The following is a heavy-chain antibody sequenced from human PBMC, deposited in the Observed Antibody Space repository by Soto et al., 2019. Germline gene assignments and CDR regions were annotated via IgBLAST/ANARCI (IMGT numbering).Heavy chain of an antibody. CDR3: ARVYCSGGRCHQLDY. V-gene: IGHV3-74*01. CDR1: GFSSSSYY. D-gene: IGHD2-15*01. J-gene: IGHJ4*02. CDR2: IKNDGSSK. Sequence: PGGCRGLSGPASGFSSSSYYMNCDRPAPTKGLEWVAGIKNDGSSKSYADSVKGRFTIAKDNVKNTLYLQMKSLRAEDTALYYCARVYCSGGRCHQLDYWGQGTLVTVSS.